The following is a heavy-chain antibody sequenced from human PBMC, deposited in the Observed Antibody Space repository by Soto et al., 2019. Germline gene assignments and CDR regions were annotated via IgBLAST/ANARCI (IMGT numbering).Heavy chain of an antibody. CDR2: ISSSGSTI. Sequence: QVQLVESGGGLVKPGGSLRLSCAASGFTFSDYYMSWIRQAPGKGLEWVSYISSSGSTIYYADSVKGRFTISRDNAKNSLYLQMNSLRAEDTAVYYCARDRIPPDCSSTSCYRGLFDYWGQGTLVTVSS. CDR1: GFTFSDYY. D-gene: IGHD2-2*02. J-gene: IGHJ4*02. V-gene: IGHV3-11*01. CDR3: ARDRIPPDCSSTSCYRGLFDY.